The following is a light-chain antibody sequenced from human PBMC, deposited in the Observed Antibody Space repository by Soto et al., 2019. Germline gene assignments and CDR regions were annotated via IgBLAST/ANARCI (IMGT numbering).Light chain of an antibody. CDR1: SSDIGSYNL. CDR2: EGS. CDR3: CSYAGSRGVV. Sequence: QSVLTQPASVSGSPGQSITISCTGTSSDIGSYNLVSWYQQHPGKAPKLIIYEGSKRPSGVSDRFSGSKSGNTASLTIFGLQTEDETEYYCCSYAGSRGVVFGGGTKLTVL. V-gene: IGLV2-23*01. J-gene: IGLJ2*01.